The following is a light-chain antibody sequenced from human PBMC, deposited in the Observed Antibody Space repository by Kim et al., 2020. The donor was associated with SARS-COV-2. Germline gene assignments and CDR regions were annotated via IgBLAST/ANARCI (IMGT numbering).Light chain of an antibody. V-gene: IGKV1-5*03. CDR3: QHYIRFPYT. CDR1: QNIDTW. J-gene: IGKJ2*01. CDR2: LAS. Sequence: SASVGDRVTITCRASQNIDTWLAWYQQKPGKAPRLLIYLASTLESGVPSRFSGSGSGTEFTLTINSLQPDDFATYYCQHYIRFPYTFGQGTKLEI.